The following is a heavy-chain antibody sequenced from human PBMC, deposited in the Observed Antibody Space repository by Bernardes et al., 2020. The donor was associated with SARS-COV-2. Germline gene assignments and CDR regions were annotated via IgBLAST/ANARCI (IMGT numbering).Heavy chain of an antibody. Sequence: GGSLRLSCAASGFTFSSYAMSWVRQAPGKGLEWVSAISVSGGSTYYADSVKGRFTISRDNSKNTLYLQMNSLRAEDTAVYYCAKDRTPGRAYYYDSSGRFDYWGQGTLVTVSS. J-gene: IGHJ4*02. CDR1: GFTFSSYA. CDR2: ISVSGGST. V-gene: IGHV3-23*01. D-gene: IGHD3-22*01. CDR3: AKDRTPGRAYYYDSSGRFDY.